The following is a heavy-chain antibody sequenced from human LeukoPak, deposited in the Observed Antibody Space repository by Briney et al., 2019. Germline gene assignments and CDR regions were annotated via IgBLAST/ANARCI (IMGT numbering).Heavy chain of an antibody. J-gene: IGHJ3*02. D-gene: IGHD2-2*02. CDR1: GGSISSYF. CDR3: ARGSASPAAIAFDI. CDR2: IYSSGNT. V-gene: IGHV4-4*07. Sequence: PSETLSLTCTVSGGSISSYFWSWIRQPAGKGLEWIGRIYSSGNTNYNPSLKSRVTMSVDTSKNQFSLKLTSVTAVDTAVYYCARGSASPAAIAFDIWGQGTMVTVSS.